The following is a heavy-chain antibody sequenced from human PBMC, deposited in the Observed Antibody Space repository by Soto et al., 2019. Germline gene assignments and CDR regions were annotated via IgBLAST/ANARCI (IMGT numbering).Heavy chain of an antibody. J-gene: IGHJ3*02. CDR1: GGSISSSSYY. D-gene: IGHD6-19*01. CDR2: INYSGST. V-gene: IGHV4-39*01. CDR3: ARLRLRLGLAFDI. Sequence: SETLSLTCTVSGGSISSSSYYWGWIRQPPGKGLDWIGSINYSGSTYYNPSLKSRVTISVNTSKNQFSLKLSSVTAADTAVYYCARLRLRLGLAFDIWGQGTMVTVSS.